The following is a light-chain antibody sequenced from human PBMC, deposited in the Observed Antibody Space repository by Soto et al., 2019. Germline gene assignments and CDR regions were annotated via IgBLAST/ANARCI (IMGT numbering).Light chain of an antibody. V-gene: IGKV3-20*01. J-gene: IGKJ1*01. Sequence: IVLTQSAGALSLSPGERGTLSCRASQSVSSGYLAWYQQKPGQAPRLLIYDASSRATGIPDRFSGSGSGTDFTLTISRLEPEDFATYYCLQEYNYPWTFGQGTKVDI. CDR2: DAS. CDR3: LQEYNYPWT. CDR1: QSVSSGY.